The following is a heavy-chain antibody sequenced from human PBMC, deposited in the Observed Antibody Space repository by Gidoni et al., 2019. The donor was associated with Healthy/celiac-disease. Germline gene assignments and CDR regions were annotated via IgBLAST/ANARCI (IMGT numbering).Heavy chain of an antibody. V-gene: IGHV5-51*01. J-gene: IGHJ4*02. D-gene: IGHD5-12*01. CDR1: VYSFTRSW. CDR2: IYPGDSDT. Sequence: EVQLVQSGAEVKQPGESLKICCKANVYSFTRSWIGWVRQMPVKGLEWMGSIYPGDSDTRYTPSFQGQVSISADKSIRTAYLQWSSLKASDTAMYYCARLPNRGYDEPKSPIDYWGQGTLVTVSS. CDR3: ARLPNRGYDEPKSPIDY.